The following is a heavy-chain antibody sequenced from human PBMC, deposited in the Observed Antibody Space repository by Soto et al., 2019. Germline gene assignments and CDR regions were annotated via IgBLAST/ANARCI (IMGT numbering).Heavy chain of an antibody. CDR2: IYCSGST. CDR1: GGSISSGDSY. CDR3: ARAAKTYYYDSSGYYYTFDI. J-gene: IGHJ3*02. V-gene: IGHV4-30-4*01. Sequence: QVQLQESGPGLVKPSQTLSLTCTVSGGSISSGDSYWSWIRQPPGRGLEWIGYIYCSGSTYYTPSLKSRVTISVDTSKNQFSLKLSSVTAADTAVYYCARAAKTYYYDSSGYYYTFDIWGQWTMVTVSS. D-gene: IGHD3-22*01.